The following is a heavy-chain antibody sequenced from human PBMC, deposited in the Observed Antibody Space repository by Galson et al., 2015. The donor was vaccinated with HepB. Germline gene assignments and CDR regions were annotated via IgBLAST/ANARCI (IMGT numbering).Heavy chain of an antibody. V-gene: IGHV3-7*01. CDR2: IKQDGSEK. J-gene: IGHJ6*02. D-gene: IGHD2-2*01. CDR1: GFTFSSYW. Sequence: SLRLSCAASGFTFSSYWMSWVRQAPGKGLEWVANIKQDGSEKYYVDSVKGRFTISRDNAKNSLYLQMNSLRAEDTAVYYCARDNSLLYCSSTGCYPPYYYYGMDVWGQGTTVTVSS. CDR3: ARDNSLLYCSSTGCYPPYYYYGMDV.